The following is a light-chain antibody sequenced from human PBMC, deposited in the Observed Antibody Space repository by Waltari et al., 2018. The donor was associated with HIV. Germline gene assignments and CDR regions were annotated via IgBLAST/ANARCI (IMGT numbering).Light chain of an antibody. J-gene: IGKJ5*01. CDR3: QQRSNWPL. CDR2: DAS. V-gene: IGKV3-11*01. CDR1: QSVGNY. Sequence: EIVLTQSPATLSLSPGERATLSCRASQSVGNYLAWYQQKPGQAPRLLIYDASNRATGIPARFSGSGSGTDFTRTISSLEPEDFAVYYCQQRSNWPLFGQGTRLEIK.